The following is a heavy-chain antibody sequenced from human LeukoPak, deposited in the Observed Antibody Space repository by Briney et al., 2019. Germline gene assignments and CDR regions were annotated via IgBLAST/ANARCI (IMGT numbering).Heavy chain of an antibody. CDR1: GFTFSSYA. J-gene: IGHJ6*02. Sequence: GGSLRLSCAASGFTFSSYAMSWVRQAPGKGLEWVSAISGSGGSTYYADSVKGRFTISRGNSKNTLYLQMNSLRAEDTAVYYCAQSSSQYYYGMDVWGQGTTVTVSS. CDR3: AQSSSQYYYGMDV. V-gene: IGHV3-23*01. CDR2: ISGSGGST. D-gene: IGHD6-13*01.